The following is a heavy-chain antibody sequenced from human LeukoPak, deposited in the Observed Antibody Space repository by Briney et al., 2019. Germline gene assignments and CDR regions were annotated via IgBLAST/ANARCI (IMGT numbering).Heavy chain of an antibody. D-gene: IGHD3-10*01. Sequence: GGSLRLSCAASGFTFSSYAMSWVRQAPGKGLEWVSAISGSGGSTYYADSVKGRFTISRDNSKNTLYLQMNSLRAEDTAVYYCAKDGGRITMVRGVYSGGYYFDYWGQEPWSPSPQ. J-gene: IGHJ4*01. CDR3: AKDGGRITMVRGVYSGGYYFDY. V-gene: IGHV3-23*01. CDR1: GFTFSSYA. CDR2: ISGSGGST.